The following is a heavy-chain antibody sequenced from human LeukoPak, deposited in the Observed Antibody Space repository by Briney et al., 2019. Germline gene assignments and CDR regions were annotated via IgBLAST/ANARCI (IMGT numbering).Heavy chain of an antibody. V-gene: IGHV1-2*02. J-gene: IGHJ4*02. CDR1: GYTFTDYY. CDR3: ARLLGAPH. Sequence: ASVKVSCKASGYTFTDYYMHWVRQAPGQGLEWMGWINPNSGGTNYARNFQGRVTMTRDTSSTTAYMELSSLRSDDTAVYYCARLLGAPHWGQGALVTVSS. CDR2: INPNSGGT. D-gene: IGHD1-26*01.